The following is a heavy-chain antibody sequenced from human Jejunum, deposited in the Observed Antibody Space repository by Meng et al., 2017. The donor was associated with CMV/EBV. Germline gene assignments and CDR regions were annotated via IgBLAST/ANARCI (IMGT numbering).Heavy chain of an antibody. Sequence: SCAASTFTFSDYAMHWVRQAPGKGLEWVSGIGSAGDTHYADSVKGRFTISRENAKNSLYLQMNSVRAGDTAVYYCGRKKPANGMDVWGQGTTVTVSS. CDR3: GRKKPANGMDV. V-gene: IGHV3-13*01. D-gene: IGHD2-15*01. J-gene: IGHJ6*02. CDR2: IGSAGDT. CDR1: TFTFSDYA.